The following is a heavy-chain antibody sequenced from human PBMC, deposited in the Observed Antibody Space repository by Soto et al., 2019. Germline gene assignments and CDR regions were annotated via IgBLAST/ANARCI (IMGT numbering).Heavy chain of an antibody. CDR1: GFTFSSYA. D-gene: IGHD6-6*01. CDR2: ISYDGSNK. Sequence: QVQLVESGGGVVQPGRSLRLSCAASGFTFSSYAMHWVRQAPGKGLEWVAVISYDGSNKYYADSVKGRFTISRDNSKNTLYLQMNSLRAEDTAVYYCASPLAARPDYFDYWGQGTLVTVSS. CDR3: ASPLAARPDYFDY. J-gene: IGHJ4*02. V-gene: IGHV3-30-3*01.